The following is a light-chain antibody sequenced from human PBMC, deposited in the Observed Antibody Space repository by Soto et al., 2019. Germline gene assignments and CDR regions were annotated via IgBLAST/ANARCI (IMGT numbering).Light chain of an antibody. Sequence: DIQLTQSPSFLSASVGDRVTISCRASQGISTYLAWYQQKPGKAPNLLIYAASTLQSGVLSRFSGSGSGTEFTLTISSLQPEDFATYYCQQLNTYPYTFGQGTELEIK. CDR2: AAS. CDR1: QGISTY. V-gene: IGKV1-9*01. CDR3: QQLNTYPYT. J-gene: IGKJ2*01.